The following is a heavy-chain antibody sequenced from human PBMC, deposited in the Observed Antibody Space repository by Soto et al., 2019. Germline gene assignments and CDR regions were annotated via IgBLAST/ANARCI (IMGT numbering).Heavy chain of an antibody. V-gene: IGHV1-24*01. J-gene: IGHJ6*02. Sequence: QVQLVQSGAEVKKPGASVKVSCKVSGYTLTELSMHWVRQAPGKGLEWMGGFDPEDGETLYAQKFQGRVTMTEDTSTDTAYMELSSLRSEATAVYYCATVGAYYDGMDVWGQGTTVTVSS. D-gene: IGHD3-16*01. CDR3: ATVGAYYDGMDV. CDR2: FDPEDGET. CDR1: GYTLTELS.